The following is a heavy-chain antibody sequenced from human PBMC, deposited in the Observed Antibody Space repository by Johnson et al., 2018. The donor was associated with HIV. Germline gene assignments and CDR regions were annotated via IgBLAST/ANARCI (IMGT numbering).Heavy chain of an antibody. J-gene: IGHJ3*02. CDR3: AREGGGSNEDDAFDI. D-gene: IGHD1-26*01. V-gene: IGHV3-30*03. CDR1: GFTFSSYG. Sequence: QVQLVESGGGVVQPGRSLRLSCAVSGFTFSSYGMHWVRQTPGKGLEWVAVISYDGSNKYYADSVKGRLIISRDNVNNSVYLQMNSQRGEDTAVYYCAREGGGSNEDDAFDIWGQGTMVTVYS. CDR2: ISYDGSNK.